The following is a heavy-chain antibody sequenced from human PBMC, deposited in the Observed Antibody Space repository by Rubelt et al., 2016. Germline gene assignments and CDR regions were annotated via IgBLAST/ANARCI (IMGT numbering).Heavy chain of an antibody. V-gene: IGHV4-34*01. CDR2: INHSGST. CDR1: GGSISSSY. CDR3: ARGNGSPPLDY. Sequence: QVQLQESGPGLVKPSETLSLICTVSGGSISSSYWSWIRQPPGKGLEWIGEINHSGSTNYNPSLKSRVTISVDTSKNQFSLRLSSGAAADTAVYYCARGNGSPPLDYWGQGTLVTVSS. D-gene: IGHD6-13*01. J-gene: IGHJ4*02.